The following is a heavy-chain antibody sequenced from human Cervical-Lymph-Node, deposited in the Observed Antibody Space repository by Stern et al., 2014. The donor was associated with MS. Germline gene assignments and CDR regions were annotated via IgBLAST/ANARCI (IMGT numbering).Heavy chain of an antibody. J-gene: IGHJ6*02. CDR1: GDSISSGGYY. CDR2: IYYSGRT. D-gene: IGHD5-18*01. Sequence: VQLVESGPGLVKPSQTLSLTCTVSGDSISSGGYYCSWIRQHPGQGLVRIRYIYYSGRTYYNTSLTSRVIISVATPKTHISLKLSSVTAADTSVYYCARDLGYSYGTDYYGMDVWGQGTTVTVSS. V-gene: IGHV4-31*03. CDR3: ARDLGYSYGTDYYGMDV.